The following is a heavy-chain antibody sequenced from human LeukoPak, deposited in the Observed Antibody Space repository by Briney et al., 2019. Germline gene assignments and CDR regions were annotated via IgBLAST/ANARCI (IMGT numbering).Heavy chain of an antibody. CDR1: GFTFTDYY. J-gene: IGHJ4*02. D-gene: IGHD5-18*01. V-gene: IGHV3-66*01. Sequence: GGSLRLSCAASGFTFTDYYMSWVRQAPGKGLEWVSVIYSGGSTYYADSVKGRFTISRDNSKNSLYLQMNSLRAEDTAVYYCARDKDTAMTRPRDFDYWGQGTLVTVSS. CDR2: IYSGGST. CDR3: ARDKDTAMTRPRDFDY.